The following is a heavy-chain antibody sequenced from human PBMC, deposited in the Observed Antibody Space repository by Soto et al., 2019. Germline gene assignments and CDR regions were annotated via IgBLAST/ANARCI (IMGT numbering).Heavy chain of an antibody. D-gene: IGHD2-2*01. Sequence: SETLSLTCAVYGGSFSGYYWSWIRQPPGKGLEWIGEINHSGSTNYNPSLKSRVTISVDTSKNQFSLKLSSVTAADTAVYYCARVGYCSSTSCFDYWGQGTLVTVSS. J-gene: IGHJ4*02. V-gene: IGHV4-34*01. CDR3: ARVGYCSSTSCFDY. CDR1: GGSFSGYY. CDR2: INHSGST.